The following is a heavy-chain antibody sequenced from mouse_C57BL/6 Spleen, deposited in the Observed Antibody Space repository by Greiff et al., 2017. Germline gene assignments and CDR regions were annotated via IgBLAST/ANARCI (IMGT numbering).Heavy chain of an antibody. V-gene: IGHV6-3*01. CDR1: GFTFSNYW. CDR3: TIDYGAMDY. J-gene: IGHJ4*01. Sequence: EVKLEESGGGLVQPGGSMKLSCVASGFTFSNYWMNWVRQSPEKGLEWVAQIRLKSDNYATHYAESVKGRFTISRDDSKSSVYLQMNNLRAEDTGIYYCTIDYGAMDYWGQGTSVTVSS. CDR2: IRLKSDNYAT. D-gene: IGHD2-4*01.